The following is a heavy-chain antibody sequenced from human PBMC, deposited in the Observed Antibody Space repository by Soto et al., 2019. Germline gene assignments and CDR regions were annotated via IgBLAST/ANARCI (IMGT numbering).Heavy chain of an antibody. D-gene: IGHD1-1*01. CDR1: GGSISIYY. CDR3: ARDGATGRFDY. CDR2: IYYSGST. J-gene: IGHJ4*02. V-gene: IGHV4-59*01. Sequence: SETLSLTCTVSGGSISIYYWSWIRQPPGKGLEWIGYIYYSGSTNYNPSLKSRVTISVDTSKNQFSLKLSSVTAADTAVYYCARDGATGRFDYWGQGTLVTVSS.